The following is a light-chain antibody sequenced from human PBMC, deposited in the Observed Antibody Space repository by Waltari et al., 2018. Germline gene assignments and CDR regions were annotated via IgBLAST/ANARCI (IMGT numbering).Light chain of an antibody. Sequence: DVVMTQSPLSLPVTLGQPASISCRSSQSLVYSDGNIYLNWFQQGPGQSPRRLIYQVSRRDSGVPDRFRGSGSGTDFTLRISRVEAEDVGLYFCMQGTNWPQSFGQGTKLEIK. J-gene: IGKJ2*03. CDR3: MQGTNWPQS. CDR1: QSLVYSDGNIY. V-gene: IGKV2-30*01. CDR2: QVS.